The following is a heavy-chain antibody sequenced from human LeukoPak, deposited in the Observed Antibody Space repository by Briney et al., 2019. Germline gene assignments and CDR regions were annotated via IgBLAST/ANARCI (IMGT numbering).Heavy chain of an antibody. D-gene: IGHD3-10*01. Sequence: GGSLRLSCAASGFTFNFYWIHWVRQAPGKGLEWLSRISDDGTTTNYADSVKGRFTISRDNAKNTLYLQMNSLRVDDTAVYYCARDSRYYYGSGSYHPYWFDPWGQGTLVTVSS. V-gene: IGHV3-74*01. CDR1: GFTFNFYW. CDR3: ARDSRYYYGSGSYHPYWFDP. CDR2: ISDDGTTT. J-gene: IGHJ5*02.